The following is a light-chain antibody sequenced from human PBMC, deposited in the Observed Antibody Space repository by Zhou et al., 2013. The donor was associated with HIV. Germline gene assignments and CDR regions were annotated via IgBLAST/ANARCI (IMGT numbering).Light chain of an antibody. CDR1: QSVRSHY. Sequence: ESLLTQFPGTLSLSPGDRATLSCRASQSVRSHYLAWYQQKPGQAPRLLIFGASKRATGIPDRFSGSGSGTEFTLTISSLQSEDFAVYYCQQYDNWPPWTFGQGTKVEMK. V-gene: IGKV3-20*01. CDR3: QQYDNWPPWT. CDR2: GAS. J-gene: IGKJ1*01.